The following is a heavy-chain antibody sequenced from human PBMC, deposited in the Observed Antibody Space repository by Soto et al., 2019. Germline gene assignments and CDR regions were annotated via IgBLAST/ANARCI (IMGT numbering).Heavy chain of an antibody. D-gene: IGHD3-22*01. Sequence: GGSLRLSCAASGFTFSSYGMHWVRQAPGKGLEWVAVIWYDGSNKYYADSVKGRFTISRDNSKNTLYLQMNSLRAEDTAVYYCARSRARDYYDSSGYLVYWGQGTLVTVSS. CDR2: IWYDGSNK. CDR3: ARSRARDYYDSSGYLVY. J-gene: IGHJ4*02. V-gene: IGHV3-33*01. CDR1: GFTFSSYG.